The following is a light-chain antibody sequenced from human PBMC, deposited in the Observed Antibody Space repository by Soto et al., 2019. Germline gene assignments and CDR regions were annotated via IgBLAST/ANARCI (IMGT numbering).Light chain of an antibody. Sequence: IQMTQSPSSLSASVGDSVTITCQASQDISNYLNWYQQKPGKAPKLLIYDASNLETGVPSRFSGSGSGTDFTFTISSLQPEDIATYYCQQYDNLPSITFGQGTRLEIK. J-gene: IGKJ5*01. CDR2: DAS. CDR3: QQYDNLPSIT. CDR1: QDISNY. V-gene: IGKV1-33*01.